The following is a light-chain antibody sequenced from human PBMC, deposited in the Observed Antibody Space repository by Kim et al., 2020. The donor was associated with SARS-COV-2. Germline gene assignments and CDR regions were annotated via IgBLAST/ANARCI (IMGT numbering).Light chain of an antibody. V-gene: IGLV2-8*01. J-gene: IGLJ3*02. CDR1: SCAVGVHNQ. Sequence: GESVTIPGTRHSCAVGVHNQFSCYQKHPAKAPQVFIYEFNNRPPAVPDRSSGSKSGGAGSLSVSGLQAEDGSDYYCNSSTVNYNWVFGGGTKLTV. CDR3: NSSTVNYNWV. CDR2: EFN.